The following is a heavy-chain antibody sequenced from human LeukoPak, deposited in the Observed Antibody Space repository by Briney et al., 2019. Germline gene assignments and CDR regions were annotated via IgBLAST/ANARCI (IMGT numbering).Heavy chain of an antibody. Sequence: SVKVSCKASGGTFSSYAISWVRQAPGQGLEWMGGIIPIFGTANYAQKFQGRVTITADESTSTAYMELSSLRSEDTAVYFCARDGGSFSYNMDVWGQGTTVTVSS. V-gene: IGHV1-69*13. CDR3: ARDGGSFSYNMDV. D-gene: IGHD1-26*01. J-gene: IGHJ6*02. CDR1: GGTFSSYA. CDR2: IIPIFGTA.